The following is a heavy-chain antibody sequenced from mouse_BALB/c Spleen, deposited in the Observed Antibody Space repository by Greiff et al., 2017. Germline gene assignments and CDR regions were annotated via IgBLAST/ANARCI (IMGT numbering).Heavy chain of an antibody. V-gene: IGHV3-2*02. CDR1: GYSITSDYA. CDR3: ARHYYGTAMDY. CDR2: ISYSGST. Sequence: EVQLQESGPGLVKPSQSLSLTCTVTGYSITSDYAWNWIRQFPGNKLEWMGYISYSGSTSYNPSLKSRISITRDTSKNQFFLQLNSVTTEDTATYYCARHYYGTAMDYWGQGTSVTVSS. J-gene: IGHJ4*01. D-gene: IGHD1-1*01.